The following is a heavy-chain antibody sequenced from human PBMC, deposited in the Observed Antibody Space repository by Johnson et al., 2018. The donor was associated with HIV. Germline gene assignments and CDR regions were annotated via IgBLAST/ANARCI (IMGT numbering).Heavy chain of an antibody. Sequence: QVQLVESGGGVVQPGRSLRLSCAASGFTFSSYAMHWVRQAPGKGLEWVAVLSYDGSNKYYADSVKGRFTISRDNSKNTLYLQMNSLRAEDTAVYYCARAWRDGTTYRRAFDIWGQGTMVTVSS. CDR1: GFTFSSYA. CDR3: ARAWRDGTTYRRAFDI. V-gene: IGHV3-30*04. CDR2: LSYDGSNK. D-gene: IGHD1-7*01. J-gene: IGHJ3*02.